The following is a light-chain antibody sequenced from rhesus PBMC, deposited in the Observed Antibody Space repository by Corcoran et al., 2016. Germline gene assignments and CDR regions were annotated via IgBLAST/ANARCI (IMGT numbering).Light chain of an antibody. CDR3: QQYNTWKT. CDR2: GAS. V-gene: IGKV3S9*01. CDR1: QSVSNF. J-gene: IGKJ1*01. Sequence: DIVMTQSPATLSLSPGERATLSCRASQSVSNFLAWYQQKPKHAPRLLIYGASSRATCIPDRFSGSGSGTDFTLIISSLEPEDVGVYYCQQYNTWKTFGQGTKVEIK.